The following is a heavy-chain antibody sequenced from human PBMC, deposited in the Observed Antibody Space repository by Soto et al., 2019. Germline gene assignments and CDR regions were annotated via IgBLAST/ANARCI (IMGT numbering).Heavy chain of an antibody. J-gene: IGHJ6*02. CDR1: GFTFSSYA. CDR3: AKFGSGWYEVYYYYYYGMDV. D-gene: IGHD6-19*01. CDR2: ISGSGGST. Sequence: LRLFCAASGFTFSSYAMRWVRQAPGKGLEWVSAISGSGGSTYYADSVKGRFTLSRDNSKNTLYLQMNSLRAEDTAVYYCAKFGSGWYEVYYYYYYGMDVWGHGTTVTVSS. V-gene: IGHV3-23*01.